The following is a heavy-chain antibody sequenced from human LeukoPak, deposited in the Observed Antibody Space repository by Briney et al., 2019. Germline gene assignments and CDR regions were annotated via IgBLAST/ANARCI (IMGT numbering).Heavy chain of an antibody. CDR2: IYTSGST. D-gene: IGHD6-19*01. CDR1: GGSISSGSYY. Sequence: SETLSLTCTVSGGSISSGSYYWSWIRQPAGKGLEWIGHIYTSGSTNYNPSLKSRVTISVDTSKNQFSLKLSSVTAADTAVYYCARQRRIAVAGDAFDIWGQGTMVTVSS. J-gene: IGHJ3*02. CDR3: ARQRRIAVAGDAFDI. V-gene: IGHV4-61*09.